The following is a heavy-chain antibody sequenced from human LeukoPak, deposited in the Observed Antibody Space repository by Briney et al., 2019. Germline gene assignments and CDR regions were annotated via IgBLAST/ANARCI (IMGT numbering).Heavy chain of an antibody. J-gene: IGHJ4*02. CDR1: GGSISSGDYY. V-gene: IGHV4-30-4*08. Sequence: SETLSLTCTVSGGSISSGDYYWSWIRQPPGKGLEWIGYIYYSGSTYYNPSLKSRVTISVDTSKNQFSLKLSSVTAADTAVYCCARVWWDYRLIDYWGQGTLVTVSS. D-gene: IGHD2-21*01. CDR2: IYYSGST. CDR3: ARVWWDYRLIDY.